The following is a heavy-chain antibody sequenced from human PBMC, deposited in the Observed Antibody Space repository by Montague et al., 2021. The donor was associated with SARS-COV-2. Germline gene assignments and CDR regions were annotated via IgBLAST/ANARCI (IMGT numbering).Heavy chain of an antibody. CDR1: GDSVSRNSAA. J-gene: IGHJ6*03. V-gene: IGHV6-1*01. CDR2: TYYRSRWFN. Sequence: CAISGDSVSRNSAAWNWIRQSPSRGLEWLGRTYYRSRWFNDYAVSIRSRITINPDTSKNQFSLQLNSVTPEDTAVYYCARATEWRGYYYYYYMDVWGKGTTVTVSS. CDR3: ARATEWRGYYYYYYMDV. D-gene: IGHD1-14*01.